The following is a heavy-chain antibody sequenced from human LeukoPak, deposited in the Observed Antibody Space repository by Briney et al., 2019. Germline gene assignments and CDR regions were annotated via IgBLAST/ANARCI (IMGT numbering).Heavy chain of an antibody. CDR2: INTKSGRT. Sequence: ASVRVSCKTSGYSFTDYYIHWVRQAPGQGLEWMGWINTKSGRTSSARKFQGRVTMARDPSITTVYMDMAWLTSDDTAIYFCARADFIDAGPYLIGPWGQGTLVTVSS. D-gene: IGHD3-3*01. CDR1: GYSFTDYY. J-gene: IGHJ5*02. CDR3: ARADFIDAGPYLIGP. V-gene: IGHV1-2*02.